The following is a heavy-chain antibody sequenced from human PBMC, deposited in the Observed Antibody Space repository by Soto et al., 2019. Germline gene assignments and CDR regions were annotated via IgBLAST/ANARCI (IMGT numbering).Heavy chain of an antibody. CDR1: GFTFSSSW. V-gene: IGHV3-74*01. D-gene: IGHD3-22*01. J-gene: IGHJ4*02. Sequence: GGSLRLSCAASGFTFSSSWMHWVRQAPGKGLVWVSRINSDGSSTSYADSVKGRFTISRDNAKNTLYLQMNSLRAEDTAVYYCARAYYYDSSGYPTVFDYWGQGSLVIGSS. CDR2: INSDGSST. CDR3: ARAYYYDSSGYPTVFDY.